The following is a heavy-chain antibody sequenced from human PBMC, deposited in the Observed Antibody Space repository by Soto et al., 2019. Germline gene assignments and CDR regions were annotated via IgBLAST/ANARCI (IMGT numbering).Heavy chain of an antibody. J-gene: IGHJ6*03. CDR3: ARPVNYYYYYMDV. CDR1: GGSISSSTSY. CDR2: INYSGST. V-gene: IGHV4-39*01. Sequence: QLQLQESGPGLVKPSETLSLTCTVSGGSISSSTSYWGWIPQPPGKGLEWIGSINYSGSTYYSLSLKSRITISTDTSKNQLSLKLSSVTAADTAVYYCARPVNYYYYYMDVWGKGTIVTVS.